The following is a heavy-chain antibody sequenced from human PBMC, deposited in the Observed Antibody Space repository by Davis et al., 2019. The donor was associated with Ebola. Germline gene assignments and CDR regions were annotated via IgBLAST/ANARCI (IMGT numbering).Heavy chain of an antibody. D-gene: IGHD6-6*01. J-gene: IGHJ4*02. CDR1: GFTFSGSA. CDR3: TSSYASSSGDY. Sequence: GGSLRLSCAASGFTFSGSAMHWVRQASGKGLEWVGRISSKANSYATAYAASVKGRFTISRDDSKNTAYLQMNSLKTEDTAVYYCTSSYASSSGDYWGQGTLVTVSS. V-gene: IGHV3-73*01. CDR2: ISSKANSYAT.